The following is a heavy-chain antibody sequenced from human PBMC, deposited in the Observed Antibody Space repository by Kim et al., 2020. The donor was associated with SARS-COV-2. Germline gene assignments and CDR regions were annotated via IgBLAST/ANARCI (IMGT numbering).Heavy chain of an antibody. Sequence: SETLSLTCTVSGGSISSGGYYWSWIRQHPGKGLEWIGYIYYSGSTYYNPSLKSRVTISVDTSKNQFSLKRSSVTAADTAGYYCASLLGYCSSTSCYGGTSRAFSPWGRGTLVTVSS. J-gene: IGHJ5*02. D-gene: IGHD2-2*01. CDR1: GGSISSGGYY. CDR3: ASLLGYCSSTSCYGGTSRAFSP. CDR2: IYYSGST. V-gene: IGHV4-31*03.